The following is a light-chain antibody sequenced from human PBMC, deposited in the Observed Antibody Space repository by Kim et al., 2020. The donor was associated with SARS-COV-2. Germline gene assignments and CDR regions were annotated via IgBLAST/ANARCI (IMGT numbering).Light chain of an antibody. CDR1: QSISVR. Sequence: PGESATLACRASQSISVRVGWYQHKPGQAPRLLIYDAYNRATGIPDRFSGSGSGTDFTLTISRLEPEDFAIYYCQQRNNWPPAVTFGGGTKVDIK. V-gene: IGKV3-11*01. CDR2: DAY. CDR3: QQRNNWPPAVT. J-gene: IGKJ4*01.